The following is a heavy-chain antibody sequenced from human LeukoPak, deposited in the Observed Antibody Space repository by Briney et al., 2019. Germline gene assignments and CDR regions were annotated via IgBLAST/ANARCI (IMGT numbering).Heavy chain of an antibody. CDR3: ARSPQPRGVLRYFDWPTNLDYYFDY. CDR2: INPSGGST. CDR1: GYTFTSYH. D-gene: IGHD3-9*01. V-gene: IGHV1-46*01. J-gene: IGHJ4*02. Sequence: ASVKVSCKASGYTFTSYHMHWVRQAPGQGLEWMGIINPSGGSTSYAQKFQGRVTMTRDTSTSTVYMELSSLRSEDTAVYYCARSPQPRGVLRYFDWPTNLDYYFDYWGQGTLVTVSS.